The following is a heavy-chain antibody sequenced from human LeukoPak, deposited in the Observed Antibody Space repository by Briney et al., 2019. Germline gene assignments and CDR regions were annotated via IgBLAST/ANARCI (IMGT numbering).Heavy chain of an antibody. CDR2: IRYDESKN. CDR3: AKDHFATPDYDFWSGYYFDY. V-gene: IGHV3-30*02. CDR1: GFTFSNIG. J-gene: IGHJ4*02. D-gene: IGHD3-3*01. Sequence: GGSLRLSCAASGFTFSNIGMHWVRQAPGKGLEWVAFIRYDESKNYFADSVRGRFTISRENSKNTMYLQMNSLRAEDTAVYYCAKDHFATPDYDFWSGYYFDYWGQGLLVTVSS.